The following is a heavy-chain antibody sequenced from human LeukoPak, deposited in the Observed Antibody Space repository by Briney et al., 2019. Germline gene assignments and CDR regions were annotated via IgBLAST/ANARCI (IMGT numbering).Heavy chain of an antibody. Sequence: EASVKVSCKASGYTFTSYGISWVRQAPGRGLEWMGWISAYNGNTNYAQKLQGRVTMTTDTSTSTAYMELRSLRSEDTAVYYCAAYDSSGYYLPWGQGTLVTVSS. V-gene: IGHV1-18*01. CDR3: AAYDSSGYYLP. CDR2: ISAYNGNT. J-gene: IGHJ4*02. D-gene: IGHD3-22*01. CDR1: GYTFTSYG.